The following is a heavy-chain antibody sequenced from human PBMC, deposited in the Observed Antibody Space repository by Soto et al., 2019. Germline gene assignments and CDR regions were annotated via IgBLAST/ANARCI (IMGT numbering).Heavy chain of an antibody. CDR3: ARPLFGANGSFVY. CDR2: INHSGST. D-gene: IGHD3-10*01. CDR1: GGSFSGYY. V-gene: IGHV4-34*01. Sequence: QVQLQQWGAGLLKPSETLSLTCAVYGGSFSGYYWSWIRQPPGKGLEWIGEINHSGSTNYNPSLKSRVTFSVDTSKNQFSLKLVYVTAADTAVYYCARPLFGANGSFVYWGQGTLVTVSS. J-gene: IGHJ4*02.